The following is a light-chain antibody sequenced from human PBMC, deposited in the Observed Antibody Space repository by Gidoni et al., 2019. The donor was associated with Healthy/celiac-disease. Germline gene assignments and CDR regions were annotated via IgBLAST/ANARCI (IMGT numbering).Light chain of an antibody. CDR2: KAS. Sequence: QLPQSPSTLSASVGDRVTITCRASQSISSWLAWYQQKPGKAPKLLIYKASSLESGVPSRFSGSGSGTEFTLTISSRQPDDFETYYCQQYHSYPWTFGQGTKVEIK. CDR3: QQYHSYPWT. V-gene: IGKV1-5*03. CDR1: QSISSW. J-gene: IGKJ1*01.